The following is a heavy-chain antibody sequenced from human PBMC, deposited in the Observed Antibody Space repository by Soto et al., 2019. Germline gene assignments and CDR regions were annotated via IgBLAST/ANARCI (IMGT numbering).Heavy chain of an antibody. V-gene: IGHV1-2*02. J-gene: IGHJ4*02. D-gene: IGHD2-2*01. CDR3: ATLPAQARHISFDY. CDR1: GYTFTGYY. CDR2: INPNSGGT. Sequence: ASVKVSCKASGYTFTGYYMHWVRQAPGQGLEWMGWINPNSGGTNYAQKFQGRVTMTRDTSVSTAYMDLSKLRSDGTAVYYCATLPAQARHISFDYWGQGTLVTVSS.